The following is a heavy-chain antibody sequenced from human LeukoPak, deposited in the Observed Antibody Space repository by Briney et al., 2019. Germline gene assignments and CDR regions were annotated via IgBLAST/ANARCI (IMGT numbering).Heavy chain of an antibody. CDR3: ARATDVSSWYYYYYMDV. J-gene: IGHJ6*03. CDR2: INPNSGGT. V-gene: IGHV1-2*02. CDR1: GYTFTGYY. Sequence: ASVKVSCKASGYTFTGYYMHWVRQVPGQGLEGMGWINPNSGGTNYAQKFQGRVTMTRDTSISTAYVELSRLRSDDTALYCCARATDVSSWYYYYYMDVWGKGTTVTVSS. D-gene: IGHD6-13*01.